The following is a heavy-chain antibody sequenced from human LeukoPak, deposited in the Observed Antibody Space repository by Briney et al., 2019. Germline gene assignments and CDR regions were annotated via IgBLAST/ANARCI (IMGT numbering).Heavy chain of an antibody. V-gene: IGHV3-7*01. CDR2: MNQDGSEK. Sequence: PGGSLRLSCAASEFSFSSSWMSWVRQAPGKGLEWVANMNQDGSEKYYVDSVKGRFTISRDNAKNSLFLQMNSLRVEDTAVYYCARDRALHLWGQGTLVTVSS. D-gene: IGHD3-3*02. CDR1: EFSFSSSW. CDR3: ARDRALHL. J-gene: IGHJ4*02.